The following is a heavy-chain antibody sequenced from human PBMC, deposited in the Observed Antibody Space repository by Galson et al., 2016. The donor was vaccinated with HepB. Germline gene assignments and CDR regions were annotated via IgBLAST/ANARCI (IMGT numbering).Heavy chain of an antibody. Sequence: SLRLSCAASGFIFSNYGVHWVRQAPGKGLQWVAVVSYDGSYKYYGESVKGRFTISRDNSKNTVYLEMNSLRAEDTAVYYCTKDAQEWLGKYYYYYMDVWGKGTTVTVSS. D-gene: IGHD6-19*01. J-gene: IGHJ6*03. V-gene: IGHV3-30*18. CDR3: TKDAQEWLGKYYYYYMDV. CDR2: VSYDGSYK. CDR1: GFIFSNYG.